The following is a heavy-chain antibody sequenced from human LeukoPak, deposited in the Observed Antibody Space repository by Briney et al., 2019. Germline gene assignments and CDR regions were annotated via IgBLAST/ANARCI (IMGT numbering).Heavy chain of an antibody. V-gene: IGHV4-30-4*01. CDR2: IYYSGSA. CDR1: GGSISSGDYY. Sequence: ASETLSLTCTVSGGSISSGDYYWSWIRQPPGKGLEWIGYIYYSGSAYYNPSLKSRVTISVDTSKNQFSLKLSSVTAADTAVYYCARATYYYDSSGYYWDYGMDVWGQGTTVTVSS. D-gene: IGHD3-22*01. CDR3: ARATYYYDSSGYYWDYGMDV. J-gene: IGHJ6*02.